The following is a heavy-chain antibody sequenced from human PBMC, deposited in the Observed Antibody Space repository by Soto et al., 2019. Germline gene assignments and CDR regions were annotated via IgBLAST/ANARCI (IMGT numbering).Heavy chain of an antibody. V-gene: IGHV3-23*01. CDR1: GFTFSSNA. J-gene: IGHJ5*02. CDR2: ISDTGGRI. CDR3: AKSLNINWKNWFDP. Sequence: EVQLLESGGGLVQPGGSLRLSCAASGFTFSSNAMNWVRQAPGKGLEWVSVISDTGGRIYYADSVKGRFTISRDNSENTLYLEMNSLRVEDTAVYYCAKSLNINWKNWFDPWGQGTLVTVSS. D-gene: IGHD1-1*01.